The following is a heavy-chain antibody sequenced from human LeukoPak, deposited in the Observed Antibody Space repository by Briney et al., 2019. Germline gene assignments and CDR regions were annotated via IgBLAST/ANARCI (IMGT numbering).Heavy chain of an antibody. Sequence: GGSLRLSCVAPGFTFSTYGMSWVRQAPGKGLEWVGRIKSKTDGDTTDYAAPVKGRFTISRDDSKNTLYLQMNSLKTEDTAVYYCTTDLGRSRIAPRFYYWGQGTLVTVSS. V-gene: IGHV3-15*01. D-gene: IGHD6-6*01. CDR3: TTDLGRSRIAPRFYY. CDR2: IKSKTDGDTT. CDR1: GFTFSTYG. J-gene: IGHJ4*02.